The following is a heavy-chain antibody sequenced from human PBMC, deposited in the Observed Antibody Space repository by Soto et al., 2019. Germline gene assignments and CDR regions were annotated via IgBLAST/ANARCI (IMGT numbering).Heavy chain of an antibody. D-gene: IGHD3-9*01. Sequence: ASVKVSCKASGYTFTNYGVSWVRQAPGQGLEWRGWISPYNGNRKFAQKFQGRVAMTTDTSTSTSYMELRSLGSDDTAVYYCARDRYYDILTGYYQSYFFDYWGQGALVTVSS. CDR2: ISPYNGNR. J-gene: IGHJ4*02. CDR1: GYTFTNYG. CDR3: ARDRYYDILTGYYQSYFFDY. V-gene: IGHV1-18*01.